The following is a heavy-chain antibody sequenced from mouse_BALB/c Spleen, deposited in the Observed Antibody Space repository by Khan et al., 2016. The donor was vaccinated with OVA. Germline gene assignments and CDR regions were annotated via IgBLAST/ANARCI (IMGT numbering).Heavy chain of an antibody. J-gene: IGHJ2*01. V-gene: IGHV5-17*02. Sequence: VDLVASGGGLVQPGGSRKLSCAASGFTFSRFGMHWVRQAPEKGLEWVAYISSGSSSIYYADTVKGRFTISRDNPKNTLFLQMTSLRSEDTAMYYCARDSNFDYWGQGTTLTVSS. CDR1: GFTFSRFG. CDR2: ISSGSSSI. CDR3: ARDSNFDY.